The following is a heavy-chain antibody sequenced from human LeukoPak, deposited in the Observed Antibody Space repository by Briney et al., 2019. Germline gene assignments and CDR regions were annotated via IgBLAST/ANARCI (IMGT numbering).Heavy chain of an antibody. V-gene: IGHV3-21*01. CDR3: ASEFSSSPYFDY. J-gene: IGHJ4*02. CDR2: ITGSSSYI. CDR1: GFTFSTYY. D-gene: IGHD6-6*01. Sequence: GGSLILSCAASGFTFSTYYMNWVRQAPGKGLEWVSFITGSSSYIYYTDSVKGRFTISRDNAKNSLFLQMNSLRDEDTAVYYCASEFSSSPYFDYWGPGTLVTVSS.